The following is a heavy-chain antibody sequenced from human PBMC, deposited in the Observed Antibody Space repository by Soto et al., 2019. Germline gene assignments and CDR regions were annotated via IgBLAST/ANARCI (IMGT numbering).Heavy chain of an antibody. J-gene: IGHJ2*01. CDR2: VYYSGST. V-gene: IGHV4-30-4*01. D-gene: IGHD3-22*01. CDR3: ARMSYFYDKSYFDH. CDR1: GASINNNDYY. Sequence: PSETLSLTCTVSGASINNNDYYWSWIRQTPGKGLEWIGYVYYSGSTDYIPSLKSRLSMSIDKSQNRFTLKLNSVTAADTATYSCARMSYFYDKSYFDHWGRGTLVTVSS.